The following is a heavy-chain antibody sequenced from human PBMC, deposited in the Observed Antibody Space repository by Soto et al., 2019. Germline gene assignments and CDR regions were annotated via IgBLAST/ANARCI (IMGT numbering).Heavy chain of an antibody. Sequence: GGSLRLSCAASGFTFSSYAMSWVRQAPGKGLEWVSAISGSGGSTYYADSVKGRFTISRDNSKNTLYLQMNSLRAEDTAVYYCAKGLPDLTYYDFWSGNFYYYYMDVWGKGTTVTVSS. CDR3: AKGLPDLTYYDFWSGNFYYYYMDV. J-gene: IGHJ6*03. D-gene: IGHD3-3*01. CDR1: GFTFSSYA. V-gene: IGHV3-23*01. CDR2: ISGSGGST.